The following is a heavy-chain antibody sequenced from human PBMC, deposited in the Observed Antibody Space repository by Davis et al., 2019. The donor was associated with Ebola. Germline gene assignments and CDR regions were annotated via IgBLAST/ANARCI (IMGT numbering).Heavy chain of an antibody. J-gene: IGHJ6*02. CDR2: IFYTGST. CDR3: ARDLYGDGYNYHYYYGMDV. Sequence: GSLRLSCTVSGGSISTTSYYWGWIRQPPGKGLEWIGSIFYTGSTNYNPSLKSRVTISVDKSKNQFSLKLSSVTAADTAVYYCARDLYGDGYNYHYYYGMDVWGQGTTVTVSS. V-gene: IGHV4-39*07. CDR1: GGSISTTSYY. D-gene: IGHD5-24*01.